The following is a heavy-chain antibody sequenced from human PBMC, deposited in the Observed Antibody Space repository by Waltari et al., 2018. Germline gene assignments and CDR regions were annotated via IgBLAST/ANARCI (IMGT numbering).Heavy chain of an antibody. CDR3: ARDWGYYSDTSGYPSNWFGP. V-gene: IGHV1-2*06. Sequence: QVQLGQSGAGVKKPGDSVTVSCRASGYTFTRHYLHWARQPPGQGLEWMGRINPNAGDTTDAQELRGGVTMTKDTSSSTAYMELTSLRSEDTAVYYCARDWGYYSDTSGYPSNWFGPWGQGTLVTVSS. CDR1: GYTFTRHY. CDR2: INPNAGDT. J-gene: IGHJ5*02. D-gene: IGHD3-22*01.